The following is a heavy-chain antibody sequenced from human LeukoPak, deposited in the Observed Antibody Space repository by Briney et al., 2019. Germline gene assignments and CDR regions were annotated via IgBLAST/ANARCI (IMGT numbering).Heavy chain of an antibody. CDR3: ARDPPSFSL. V-gene: IGHV3-21*01. Sequence: GGSLRLSCAASGFIFSNYNMNWVRQAPGKGLEWVSSISSTGTYIYYTDSVKGRFTISRDNAKNSLYLQMNSLRPEDTAVYYCARDPPSFSLWGQGTLVTVSS. J-gene: IGHJ4*02. CDR1: GFIFSNYN. D-gene: IGHD2/OR15-2a*01. CDR2: ISSTGTYI.